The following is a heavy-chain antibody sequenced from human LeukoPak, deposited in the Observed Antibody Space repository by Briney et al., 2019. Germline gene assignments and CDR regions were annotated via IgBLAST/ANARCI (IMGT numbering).Heavy chain of an antibody. CDR2: RYYGGST. Sequence: PSETLSLTCTVSGGSISSSSYYWGWIRQPPGKTLQWIGNRYYGGSTYFHPSLKSRVTMPVDTSKNQFSLKLSSVTAADTAVYYCARVSSSWYQDWYFDLWGRGTLVTVSS. D-gene: IGHD6-13*01. J-gene: IGHJ2*01. CDR1: GGSISSSSYY. CDR3: ARVSSSWYQDWYFDL. V-gene: IGHV4-39*07.